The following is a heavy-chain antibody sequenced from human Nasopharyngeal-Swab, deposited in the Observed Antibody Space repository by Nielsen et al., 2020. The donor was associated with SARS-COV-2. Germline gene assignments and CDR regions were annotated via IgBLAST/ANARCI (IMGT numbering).Heavy chain of an antibody. CDR1: GGSFSDYY. Sequence: SETLSLTCAVYGGSFSDYYWSWIRQPPGKGLEWIGEINHRGSTTYNPSLKSRLTISVDTSKNQFSLKMSSVTAADTAVYYCARGNGGSSWYVGFWYYYYMDVWGKGTTVTVSS. CDR2: INHRGST. V-gene: IGHV4-34*01. D-gene: IGHD6-13*01. J-gene: IGHJ6*03. CDR3: ARGNGGSSWYVGFWYYYYMDV.